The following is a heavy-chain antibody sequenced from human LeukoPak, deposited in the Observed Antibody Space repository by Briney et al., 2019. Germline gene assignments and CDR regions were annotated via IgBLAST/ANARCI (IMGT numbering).Heavy chain of an antibody. Sequence: ASVTVSCTASGYTFSGYYIHWVRQAPGQGLEWMGWINPNSGGTNYAQKFQGRVTMTRDTSISTAYMELSRLRSDDTAVYYCARGRRSGWKDAFDIWGQGTMVTVSS. J-gene: IGHJ3*02. CDR1: GYTFSGYY. CDR2: INPNSGGT. V-gene: IGHV1-2*02. CDR3: ARGRRSGWKDAFDI. D-gene: IGHD6-19*01.